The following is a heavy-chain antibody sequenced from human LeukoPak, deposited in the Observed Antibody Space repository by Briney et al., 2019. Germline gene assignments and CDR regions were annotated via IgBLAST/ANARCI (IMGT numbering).Heavy chain of an antibody. J-gene: IGHJ4*02. Sequence: SVKVSCKASGGTFSSYAISWVRQAPGQGLGWMGGIIPIFGTANYAQKFQGRVTITTDESTSTAYMELSSLRSEDTAVYYCAREENDILTGYYHAWGQGTLVTVSS. D-gene: IGHD3-9*01. CDR2: IIPIFGTA. CDR3: AREENDILTGYYHA. CDR1: GGTFSSYA. V-gene: IGHV1-69*05.